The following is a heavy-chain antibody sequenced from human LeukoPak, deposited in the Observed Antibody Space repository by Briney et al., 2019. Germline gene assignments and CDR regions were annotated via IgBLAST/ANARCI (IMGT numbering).Heavy chain of an antibody. J-gene: IGHJ4*02. Sequence: GESLKISCKDSGYSYTTYWIGWARPMPGKGLEWIGIINPGDSDTKYSPSLHGQVTMSADKSISTAYLQWSSLKASDTAMYYCARLPYYDILTGYSYFVYWGQGTLVTVSS. D-gene: IGHD3-9*01. CDR3: ARLPYYDILTGYSYFVY. CDR1: GYSYTTYW. CDR2: INPGDSDT. V-gene: IGHV5-51*01.